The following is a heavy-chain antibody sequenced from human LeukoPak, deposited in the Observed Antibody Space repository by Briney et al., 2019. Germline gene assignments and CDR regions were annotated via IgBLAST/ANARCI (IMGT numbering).Heavy chain of an antibody. CDR1: AGSFSCYY. J-gene: IGHJ6*03. CDR2: INHSGST. D-gene: IGHD6-13*01. Sequence: SETLSLTCAVYAGSFSCYYWSWIRQPPGKGLEWIGEINHSGSTNYNPSLKSRVTISVDTSKNQFSLKLSSVTAADTAVYYCARGRQQLVRAGTAYYYYMDVWGKGTTVTVSS. V-gene: IGHV4-34*01. CDR3: ARGRQQLVRAGTAYYYYMDV.